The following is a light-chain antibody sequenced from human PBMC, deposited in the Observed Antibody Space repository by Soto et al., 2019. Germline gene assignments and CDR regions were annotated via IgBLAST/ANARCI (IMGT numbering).Light chain of an antibody. CDR1: SSDVAAYDY. J-gene: IGLJ1*01. V-gene: IGLV2-11*01. CDR2: DVT. Sequence: QSALTQPRSVSGSPGQSVTISRTGTSSDVAAYDYVTWYQQHPGKAPKLMIYDVTKRPSGVPDRFSGSRSGNTASLTISGLQAEDEADYYCCSYAGSYSFYVFGSGTKVTVL. CDR3: CSYAGSYSFYV.